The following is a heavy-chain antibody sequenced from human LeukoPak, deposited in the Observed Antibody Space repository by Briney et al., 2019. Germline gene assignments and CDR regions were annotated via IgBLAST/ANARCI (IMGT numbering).Heavy chain of an antibody. CDR1: GFTFSSNA. CDR2: ITAGGDTT. CDR3: ARLYYYDSSGYHTDAFDI. Sequence: GGSLRLSCAASGFTFSSNAMTWVRQAPGKGLQCVSAITAGGDTTYYADSVKGRFTISRDNSKNTLYLQMNSLRAEDTAVYYCARLYYYDSSGYHTDAFDIWGQGTMVTVSS. V-gene: IGHV3-23*01. D-gene: IGHD3-22*01. J-gene: IGHJ3*02.